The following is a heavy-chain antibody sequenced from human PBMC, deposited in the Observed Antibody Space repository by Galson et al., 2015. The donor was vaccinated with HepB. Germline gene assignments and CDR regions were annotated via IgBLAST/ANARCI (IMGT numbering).Heavy chain of an antibody. Sequence: SVKVSCKASGDTLTGYYMHCMRQDPGQGLEWIGGINPDSGRTKYVQTFQDRVTVTRDTPNKTVYLELTRLTSDDTAVYYCAAEHCSGASGDSCLKAFAYWGQGTLVTVSS. J-gene: IGHJ4*02. D-gene: IGHD2-15*01. V-gene: IGHV1-2*02. CDR3: AAEHCSGASGDSCLKAFAY. CDR2: INPDSGRT. CDR1: GDTLTGYY.